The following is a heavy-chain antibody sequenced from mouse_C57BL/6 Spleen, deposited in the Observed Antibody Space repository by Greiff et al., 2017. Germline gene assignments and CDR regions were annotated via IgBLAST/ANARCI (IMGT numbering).Heavy chain of an antibody. J-gene: IGHJ4*01. CDR3: ARGTYYYGSSYVDYAMDY. V-gene: IGHV1-59*01. CDR1: GYTFTSYW. Sequence: VQLQQPGAELVRPGTSVKLSCKASGYTFTSYWMHWVKQRPGQGLEWIGVIDPSDSYTNYNQKFKGKATLTVDTSSSTAYMQLSSLTSEDSAVYYCARGTYYYGSSYVDYAMDYWGQGTSVTVSS. D-gene: IGHD1-1*01. CDR2: IDPSDSYT.